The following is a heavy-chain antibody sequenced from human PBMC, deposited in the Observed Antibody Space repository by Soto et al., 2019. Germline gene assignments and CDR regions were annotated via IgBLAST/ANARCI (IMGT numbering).Heavy chain of an antibody. CDR1: GFTFSSYA. Sequence: GGSLRLSWAASGFTFSSYAMHWVRQAPGKGLEWVSAISGSGGSTYYADSVKGRFTISRDNSKNTLYLQMNSLRAEDTAVYYCAKEATDSPWVVAANIEYFQHWGQGTLVTVSS. CDR2: ISGSGGST. D-gene: IGHD2-15*01. CDR3: AKEATDSPWVVAANIEYFQH. V-gene: IGHV3-23*01. J-gene: IGHJ1*01.